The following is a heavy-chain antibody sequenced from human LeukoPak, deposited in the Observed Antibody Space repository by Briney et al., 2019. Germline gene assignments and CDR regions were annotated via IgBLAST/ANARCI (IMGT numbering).Heavy chain of an antibody. CDR3: ARRGVGATDC. Sequence: SKTLSLTCTVSGGSISSSTYYWAWIRQSPGKGLERIGSITYSGSTYYNPSLESRVTISVDTSKNQFSLRLISVTAVDTAVYYCARRGVGATDCWGQGTLVTVSS. CDR1: GGSISSSTYY. V-gene: IGHV4-39*01. D-gene: IGHD1-26*01. CDR2: ITYSGST. J-gene: IGHJ4*02.